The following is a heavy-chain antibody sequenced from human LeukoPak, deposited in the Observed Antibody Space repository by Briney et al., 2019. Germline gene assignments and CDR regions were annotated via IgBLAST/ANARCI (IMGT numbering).Heavy chain of an antibody. D-gene: IGHD3-10*01. V-gene: IGHV4-4*07. CDR1: GGSISSYY. J-gene: IGHJ5*02. Sequence: SETLSLTCTVSGGSISSYYWSWIRQPAGKGLEWIGRIYTSGSTNYNPSLKSRVTMSVDTSKNQFSLKLSSVTAADTAVYYCASYGSGSYNPYNWFDPWGQGTLVTVSS. CDR3: ASYGSGSYNPYNWFDP. CDR2: IYTSGST.